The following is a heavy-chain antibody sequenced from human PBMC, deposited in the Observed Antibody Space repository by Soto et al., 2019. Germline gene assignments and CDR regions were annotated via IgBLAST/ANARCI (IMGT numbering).Heavy chain of an antibody. D-gene: IGHD1-1*01. V-gene: IGHV4-59*01. CDR2: IFYSGST. J-gene: IGHJ4*02. CDR3: AIQRDGLNFFFDF. Sequence: SETLSLTCTVSGVSISSSFWSWIRQPPGKGLEWTGSIFYSGSTTYNPSLGSGVTISVDTSENHFSLRLDSVTAADTAVYYCAIQRDGLNFFFDFWGQGTLVTVSS. CDR1: GVSISSSF.